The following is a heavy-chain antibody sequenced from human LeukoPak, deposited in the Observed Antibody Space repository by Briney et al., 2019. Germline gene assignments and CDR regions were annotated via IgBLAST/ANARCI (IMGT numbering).Heavy chain of an antibody. D-gene: IGHD3-3*01. CDR3: ARGTRVLYYDFWSGSKYFDY. Sequence: SETLSLTCAVYGGSFSGYYWSWIRQPPGKGLEWIGEINHSGSTNYNPPLKSRITISVDTPKNQFSLKLSSVTAADTAVYYCARGTRVLYYDFWSGSKYFDYWGQGTLVTVSS. V-gene: IGHV4-34*01. J-gene: IGHJ4*02. CDR2: INHSGST. CDR1: GGSFSGYY.